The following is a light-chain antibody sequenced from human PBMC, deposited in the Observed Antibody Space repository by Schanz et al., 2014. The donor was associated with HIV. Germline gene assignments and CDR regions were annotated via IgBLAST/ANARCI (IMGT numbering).Light chain of an antibody. CDR2: AAS. Sequence: EIVMTQSPGPLSVSPGERVTLSCRASQSVRSNLAWYQQRPGQAPRLLIYAASTRVIGLPARFSGSGSGTDFTLTISSLQSEDFAVYYCQQRSNWPLTFGGGTTVEIK. CDR1: QSVRSN. J-gene: IGKJ4*01. CDR3: QQRSNWPLT. V-gene: IGKV3-15*01.